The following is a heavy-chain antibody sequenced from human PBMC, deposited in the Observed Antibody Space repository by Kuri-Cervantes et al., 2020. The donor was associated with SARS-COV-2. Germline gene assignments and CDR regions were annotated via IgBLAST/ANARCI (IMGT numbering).Heavy chain of an antibody. CDR1: GYTFSSRG. CDR2: ISTYNGNA. J-gene: IGHJ4*02. CDR3: ARQGTTYLDS. V-gene: IGHV1-18*01. Sequence: ASVKVSCKASGYTFSSRGFTWVRQVPGQGLEWVGYISTYNGNANYAQNFQGRVTMTTDTPTKPGHMELRRLQPDDTAIYYCARQGTTYLDSWGQGTLVTVSS. D-gene: IGHD1-14*01.